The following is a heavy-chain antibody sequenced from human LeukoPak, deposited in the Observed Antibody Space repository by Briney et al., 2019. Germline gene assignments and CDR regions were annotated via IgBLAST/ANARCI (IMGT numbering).Heavy chain of an antibody. CDR1: GYTFTSYY. Sequence: GASVKVSCKASGYTFTSYYMHWVRQAPGQGLEWMGWINPNSGGTNYAQKFQGWVTMTRDTSISTAYMELSRLRSDDTAVYYCARDSGCYYDSSGYYYEPYYFDYWGQGTLVTVSS. J-gene: IGHJ4*02. CDR2: INPNSGGT. V-gene: IGHV1-2*04. CDR3: ARDSGCYYDSSGYYYEPYYFDY. D-gene: IGHD3-22*01.